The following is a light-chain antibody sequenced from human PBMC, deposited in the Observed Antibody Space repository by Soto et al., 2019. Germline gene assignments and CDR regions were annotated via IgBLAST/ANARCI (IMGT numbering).Light chain of an antibody. J-gene: IGKJ4*01. CDR2: GAS. Sequence: EIVLTQSPGTLSLSPGEGATLSCRASQSVSSNYLVWYQQKPGQAPRLLIYGASSRATGIPDRFSGSGSGTDFTLTISRLEPEDFAVYYCQQYGSSPLTFGGWTKLEIK. V-gene: IGKV3-20*01. CDR3: QQYGSSPLT. CDR1: QSVSSNY.